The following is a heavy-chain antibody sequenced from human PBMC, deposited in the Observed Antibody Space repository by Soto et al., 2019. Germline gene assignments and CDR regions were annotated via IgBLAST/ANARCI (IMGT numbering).Heavy chain of an antibody. J-gene: IGHJ4*02. V-gene: IGHV3-23*01. D-gene: IGHD3-22*01. CDR2: ISGSGGST. CDR3: AKSTYYYDSSGYFSDFDY. CDR1: GFTFSSYA. Sequence: PGGSLRLSCAASGFTFSSYAMSWVRQAPGKGLEWVSAISGSGGSTYYADSVKGRFTISRDNSKNTLYLQMNSLRAEDTAVYYCAKSTYYYDSSGYFSDFDYWGQGTLVTVSS.